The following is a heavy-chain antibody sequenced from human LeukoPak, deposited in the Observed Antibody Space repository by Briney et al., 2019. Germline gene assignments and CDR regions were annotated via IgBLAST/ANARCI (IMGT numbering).Heavy chain of an antibody. J-gene: IGHJ3*02. CDR2: IYHSGST. CDR1: GGSISSSNW. D-gene: IGHD2/OR15-2a*01. Sequence: SGTLSLTCAVSGGSISSSNWWSWVRQPPGKGLERIGEIYHSGSTNYNPSLKSRVTISVDKSKNQFSLKLSSVTAADTAVYYCARVSLQSISSAFDIWGQGTMVTVSS. V-gene: IGHV4-4*02. CDR3: ARVSLQSISSAFDI.